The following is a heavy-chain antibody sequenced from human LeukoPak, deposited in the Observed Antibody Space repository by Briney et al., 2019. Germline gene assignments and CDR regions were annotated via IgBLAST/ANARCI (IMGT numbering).Heavy chain of an antibody. D-gene: IGHD3-10*01. CDR2: IKQDGSEK. CDR1: GFTFSSYW. V-gene: IGHV3-7*03. Sequence: GGSLRLSCAASGFTFSSYWMSWVRQAPGKGLEWVANIKQDGSEKYYVDSVKGRFTISRDNAKNSLYLQMSSLRAEDTAVYYCASYGSGSYSGGFDYWGQGTVVTVSS. CDR3: ASYGSGSYSGGFDY. J-gene: IGHJ4*02.